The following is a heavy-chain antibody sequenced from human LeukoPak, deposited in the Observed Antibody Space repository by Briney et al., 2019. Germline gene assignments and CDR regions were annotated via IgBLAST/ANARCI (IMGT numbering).Heavy chain of an antibody. CDR1: GGSISSYY. D-gene: IGHD3-22*01. Sequence: SETLSLTCTVSGGSISSYYWSWLRQSPGKGLEWIGYIYYSGSTNYNPSLKSRVTISVDTSKNQFSLKLSSVTAADTAVCYCARAAALTYYYDSSGYHYFDYWGQGTLVTVSS. CDR3: ARAAALTYYYDSSGYHYFDY. V-gene: IGHV4-59*01. J-gene: IGHJ4*02. CDR2: IYYSGST.